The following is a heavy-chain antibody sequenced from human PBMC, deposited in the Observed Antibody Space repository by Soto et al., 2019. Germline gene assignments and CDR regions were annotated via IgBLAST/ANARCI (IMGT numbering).Heavy chain of an antibody. CDR2: IWYDGSNK. CDR3: ARHRVSSGRYRTEHDAFDI. Sequence: GGSLRLSCAASGFTFSSYGMHWVRQAPGKGLEWVAVIWYDGSNKYYADSVKGRFTISRDNSKNTLYLQMNSLRAEDTAVYYCARHRVSSGRYRTEHDAFDIWGQGTMVTVSS. CDR1: GFTFSSYG. J-gene: IGHJ3*02. V-gene: IGHV3-33*01. D-gene: IGHD6-19*01.